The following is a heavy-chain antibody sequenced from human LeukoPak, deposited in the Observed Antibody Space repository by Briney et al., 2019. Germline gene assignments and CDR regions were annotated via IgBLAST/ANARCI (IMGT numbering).Heavy chain of an antibody. CDR1: GDSVSRNSVA. CDR3: ERGQYSAHDY. Sequence: SQTLSLTCAISGDSVSRNSVAWNWIRQSPSRGLEWLGRTYYRSKWYNDYAVSVRSRISINPDTSKNQFSLQLNSVTPEDTAVYYCERGQYSAHDYWGQGTLVTVSS. J-gene: IGHJ4*02. CDR2: TYYRSKWYN. V-gene: IGHV6-1*01. D-gene: IGHD4-11*01.